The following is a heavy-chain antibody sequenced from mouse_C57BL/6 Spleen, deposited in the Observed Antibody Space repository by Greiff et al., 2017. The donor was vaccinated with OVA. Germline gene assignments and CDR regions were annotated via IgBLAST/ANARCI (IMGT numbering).Heavy chain of an antibody. CDR1: GYSFTDYN. CDR2: INPNYGTT. CDR3: ARWYYSKPYYYAMDY. V-gene: IGHV1-39*01. D-gene: IGHD2-5*01. J-gene: IGHJ4*01. Sequence: VQLKQSGPELVKPGASVKISCKASGYSFTDYNMNWVKQSNGKSLEWIGVINPNYGTTSYNQKFKGKATLTVDQSSSTAYMQLNSLTSEDSAVYYCARWYYSKPYYYAMDYWGQGTSVTVSS.